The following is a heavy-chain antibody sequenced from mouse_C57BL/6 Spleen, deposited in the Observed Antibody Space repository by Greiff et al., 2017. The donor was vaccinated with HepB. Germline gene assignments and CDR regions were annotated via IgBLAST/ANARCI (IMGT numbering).Heavy chain of an antibody. D-gene: IGHD1-1*01. Sequence: QVQLQQPGAELVKPGASVKLSCKASGYTFTSYWMHWVKQRPGQGLEWIGMIHPNSGSTNYNEKFKSKATLTVDKSSSTAYMQLSSLTSEDSAVYDCARGEVITTVLDGYWGQGTTLTVSS. CDR1: GYTFTSYW. CDR3: ARGEVITTVLDGY. CDR2: IHPNSGST. J-gene: IGHJ2*01. V-gene: IGHV1-64*01.